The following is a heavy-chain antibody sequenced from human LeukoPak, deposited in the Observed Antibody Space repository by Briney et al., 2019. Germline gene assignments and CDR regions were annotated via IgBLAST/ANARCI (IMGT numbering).Heavy chain of an antibody. CDR2: IYYSGST. Sequence: SETLSLTCTVSGGSISSSSYYWSWIRQPPGKGLEWIGYIYYSGSTYYNPSLKSRVTISVDTSKNQFSLKLSSVTAADMAVYYCARDSRGVDYWGQGTLVTVSS. CDR3: ARDSRGVDY. J-gene: IGHJ4*02. V-gene: IGHV4-30-4*08. D-gene: IGHD4-17*01. CDR1: GGSISSSSYY.